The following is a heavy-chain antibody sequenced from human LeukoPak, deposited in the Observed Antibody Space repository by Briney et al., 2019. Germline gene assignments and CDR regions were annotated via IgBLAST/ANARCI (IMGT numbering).Heavy chain of an antibody. CDR2: MNPNSGNT. Sequence: ASVKVSCKASGYTFTSYDINWVRQATGHGLEWMGWMNPNSGNTGYAQKFQGRVTMTRNTSISTAYMELSSLRSEDTAVYYCARDLDPKTGEGDYWGQGTLVTVSS. D-gene: IGHD7-27*01. J-gene: IGHJ4*02. CDR3: ARDLDPKTGEGDY. CDR1: GYTFTSYD. V-gene: IGHV1-8*01.